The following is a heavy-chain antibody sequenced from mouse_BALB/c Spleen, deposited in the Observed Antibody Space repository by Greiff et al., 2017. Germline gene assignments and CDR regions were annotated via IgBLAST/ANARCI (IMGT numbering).Heavy chain of an antibody. D-gene: IGHD2-4*01. CDR1: GFTFSSYG. V-gene: IGHV5-6-3*01. J-gene: IGHJ3*01. CDR3: ARDFYYDYDEGFAY. CDR2: INSNGGST. Sequence: EVNVVESGGGLVKPGGSLKLSCAASGFTFSSYGMSWVRQTPDKRLELVATINSNGGSTYYPDSVKGRFTISRDNAKNTLYLQMSSLKSEDTAMYYCARDFYYDYDEGFAYWGQGTLVTVSA.